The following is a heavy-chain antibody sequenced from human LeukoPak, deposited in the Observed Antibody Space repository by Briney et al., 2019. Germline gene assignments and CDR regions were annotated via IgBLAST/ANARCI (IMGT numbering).Heavy chain of an antibody. CDR1: GGSISRHY. J-gene: IGHJ3*02. CDR3: ARLLNNDNAGDPDTFDM. D-gene: IGHD4-17*01. Sequence: SETLSLTCSASGGSISRHYWSWIRQPPGKGLEWIAYISYSGGTRYNPSFQSRVTISLDTPKTHFSLKLTSVTAADTAMYYCARLLNNDNAGDPDTFDMWGPGTMVTVSS. V-gene: IGHV4-59*08. CDR2: ISYSGGT.